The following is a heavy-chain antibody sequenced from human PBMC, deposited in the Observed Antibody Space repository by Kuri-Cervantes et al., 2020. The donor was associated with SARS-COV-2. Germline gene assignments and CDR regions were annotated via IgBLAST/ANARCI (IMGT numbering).Heavy chain of an antibody. CDR1: GFTSSNYV. D-gene: IGHD3-16*01. Sequence: GESLKISCVASGFTSSNYVIHWVRQAPGKGLEWVTVIWYDGENEYYAGSVKGRFTISRDNPKNTVSLHMNSLRAEDTAMYYCARGAANYYYMDVWGKGTTVTVSS. CDR3: ARGAANYYYMDV. CDR2: IWYDGENE. V-gene: IGHV3-33*08. J-gene: IGHJ6*03.